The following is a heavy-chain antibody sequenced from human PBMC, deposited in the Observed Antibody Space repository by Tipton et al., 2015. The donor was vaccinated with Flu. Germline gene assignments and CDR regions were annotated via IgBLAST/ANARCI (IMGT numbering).Heavy chain of an antibody. CDR3: ARDAPGHYYYYYMDV. CDR1: GFTFSSYW. CDR2: IKQDGSEK. V-gene: IGHV3-7*01. Sequence: SLRLSCAASGFTFSSYWMSWVRQAPGKGLEWVANIKQDGSEKYYVDSVKGRFTISRDNAKNSLYLQMNSLRAEDTAVYYCARDAPGHYYYYYMDVWGKGTTVTVSS. J-gene: IGHJ6*03.